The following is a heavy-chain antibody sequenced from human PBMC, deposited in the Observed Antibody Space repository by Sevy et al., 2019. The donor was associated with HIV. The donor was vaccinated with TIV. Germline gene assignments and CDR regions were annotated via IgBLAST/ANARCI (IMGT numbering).Heavy chain of an antibody. J-gene: IGHJ6*02. CDR1: GFTFNMYW. Sequence: GGSLRLSCAASGFTFNMYWMTWVRQAPGKGLEWVANIKEDGSERNYLDSVKGRFTISRDNAKESLYLQINSLRADDTAVYYCARHCSGGSCYSLLPHYYYGMDVWGQWTTVTVSS. V-gene: IGHV3-7*01. CDR2: IKEDGSER. CDR3: ARHCSGGSCYSLLPHYYYGMDV. D-gene: IGHD2-15*01.